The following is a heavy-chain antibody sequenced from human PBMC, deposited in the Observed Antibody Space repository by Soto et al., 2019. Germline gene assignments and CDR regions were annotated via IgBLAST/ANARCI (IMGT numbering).Heavy chain of an antibody. D-gene: IGHD3-3*01. V-gene: IGHV3-23*01. CDR2: ISGSGGST. Sequence: PSETLSLTCVVSGDSMISGGYSWSWVRQAPGKGLEWVSAISGSGGSTYYADSVKGRFTIYRDNSKNTLYLQMSSLRAEDTAVYFCANGPTIFGMVISYSYYYGLDVWGQGTTVTVSS. CDR1: GDSMISGGYS. CDR3: ANGPTIFGMVISYSYYYGLDV. J-gene: IGHJ6*02.